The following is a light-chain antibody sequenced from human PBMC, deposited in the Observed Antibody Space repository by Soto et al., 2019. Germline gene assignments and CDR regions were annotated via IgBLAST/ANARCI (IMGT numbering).Light chain of an antibody. V-gene: IGLV2-14*01. Sequence: HSALTQPASVSGSPGQSITISCTGTSSDVGAYNYVSWYQQHPGKAPKLMIYEVNYRPSGVSNRFSGSKSGITASLTISGLQAEDEADYYCSSYASTSTAVFGTGTKLTVL. CDR2: EVN. J-gene: IGLJ1*01. CDR3: SSYASTSTAV. CDR1: SSDVGAYNY.